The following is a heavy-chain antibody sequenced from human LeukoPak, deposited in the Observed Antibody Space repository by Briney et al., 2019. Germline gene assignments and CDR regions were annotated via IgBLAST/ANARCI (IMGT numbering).Heavy chain of an antibody. Sequence: SETLSLTCAVSGGSISSSNWWSWVRQPPGKGLEWIGEIYHSGSTNYNPSLKSRVTISVDKSKNQFSLKLSSVTAADTAVYYCARDRRVTIFGVVIIPSYYYYYGMDVWGQGTTVTVSS. J-gene: IGHJ6*02. V-gene: IGHV4-4*02. CDR2: IYHSGST. CDR3: ARDRRVTIFGVVIIPSYYYYYGMDV. D-gene: IGHD3-3*01. CDR1: GGSISSSNW.